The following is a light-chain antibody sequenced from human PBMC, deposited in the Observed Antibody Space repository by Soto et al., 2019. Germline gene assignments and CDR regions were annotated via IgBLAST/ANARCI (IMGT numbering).Light chain of an antibody. Sequence: IQITQSPSTLSASVGDRGTITFRASQTISSFLAWYQQKPGKAPKLLIYDASSLESGVPSRFSGSGSGTEFTLTISSLQPDDFATYYCQQFNSYSPGPFGQGTK. CDR2: DAS. V-gene: IGKV1-5*01. J-gene: IGKJ1*01. CDR3: QQFNSYSPGP. CDR1: QTISSF.